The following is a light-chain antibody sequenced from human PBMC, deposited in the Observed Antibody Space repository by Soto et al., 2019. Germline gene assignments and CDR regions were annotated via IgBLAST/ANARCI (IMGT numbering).Light chain of an antibody. CDR2: GAS. V-gene: IGKV3D-20*01. Sequence: EIVFTQSPATLSLSPGERATLSCGASQNASDSYLAWYQQKPGLAPRLLIYGASTRATGIPARFSGSGSGTDFTLTISRLEPEDFAVYYCQQYGSSGTFGQGTKVDIK. J-gene: IGKJ1*01. CDR1: QNASDSY. CDR3: QQYGSSGT.